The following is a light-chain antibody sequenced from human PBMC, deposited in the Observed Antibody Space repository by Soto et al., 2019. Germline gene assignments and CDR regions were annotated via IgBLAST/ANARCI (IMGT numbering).Light chain of an antibody. CDR3: QQYGSSPRT. V-gene: IGKV3-20*01. Sequence: DIVMTQSPATLSVSPGERATLSCRASQSVRNNLAWYQQKPGQAPRLFIYDTFNRASSAPDRFSGSGSGTDFTLTITRLEPEDFAVYYCQQYGSSPRTFGQGTRLEIK. J-gene: IGKJ5*01. CDR1: QSVRNN. CDR2: DTF.